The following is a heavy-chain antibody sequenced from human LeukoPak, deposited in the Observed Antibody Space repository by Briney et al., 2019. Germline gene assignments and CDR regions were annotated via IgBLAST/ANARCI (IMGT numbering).Heavy chain of an antibody. V-gene: IGHV5-51*01. CDR2: IYPGDSDT. D-gene: IGHD2-2*01. J-gene: IGHJ5*02. CDR3: ARPGYCSSTSCNWFDP. Sequence: GESPKISCKGSGYSFTSYWIGWVRQMPGKGLEWMGIIYPGDSDTRYSPSFQGQVTISADKSISTAYLQWSSLKASDTAMYYCARPGYCSSTSCNWFDPWGQGTLVTVSS. CDR1: GYSFTSYW.